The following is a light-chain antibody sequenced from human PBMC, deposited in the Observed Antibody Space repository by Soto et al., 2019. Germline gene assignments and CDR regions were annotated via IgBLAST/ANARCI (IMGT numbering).Light chain of an antibody. V-gene: IGKV3-11*01. Sequence: EVLLTQYPGTLSLSPGERATLSCGASQTVRNNYLAWYQQKPGQAPRLLIYDASNRATGIPARLSGSGSGTEFTLTISSIEPEDFAVYYCQHRSIWPTFGGGTKVDIK. J-gene: IGKJ4*01. CDR3: QHRSIWPT. CDR1: QTVRNNY. CDR2: DAS.